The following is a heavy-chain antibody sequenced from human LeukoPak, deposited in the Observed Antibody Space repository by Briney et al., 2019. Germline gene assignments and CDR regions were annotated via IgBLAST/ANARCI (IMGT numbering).Heavy chain of an antibody. CDR2: ISTYTGIT. CDR3: ARLTSKYSHGPRNPLDM. V-gene: IGHV1-18*01. D-gene: IGHD4-11*01. J-gene: IGHJ3*02. Sequence: ASVKVSCKASGYTFTNHAISWVRQAPGQRLEWMGWISTYTGITDYAQKFQGRVAMTTDTSRNTAYMELRSLKSDDTAVYYCARLTSKYSHGPRNPLDMWGQGTMVTVSS. CDR1: GYTFTNHA.